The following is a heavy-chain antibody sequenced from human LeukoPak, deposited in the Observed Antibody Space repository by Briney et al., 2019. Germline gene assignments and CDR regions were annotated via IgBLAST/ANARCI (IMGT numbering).Heavy chain of an antibody. V-gene: IGHV4-39*07. Sequence: PSETLSLTCSVPGGSITSANYYWAWIRHPPGGGLEWIGSISYSGTSHYDPSLGRRATMSVDTSKNQFSLLLNSVTAADTAVYYCARDFLYGNYPDYFDSWGQGILVTISS. CDR1: GGSITSANYY. CDR2: ISYSGTS. CDR3: ARDFLYGNYPDYFDS. D-gene: IGHD2-8*01. J-gene: IGHJ4*02.